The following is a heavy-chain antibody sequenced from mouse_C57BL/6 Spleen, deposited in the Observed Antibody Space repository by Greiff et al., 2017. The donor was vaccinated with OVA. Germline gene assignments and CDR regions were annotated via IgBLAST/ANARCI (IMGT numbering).Heavy chain of an antibody. CDR1: GFTFTDYY. D-gene: IGHD3-1*01. J-gene: IGHJ4*01. CDR2: IDPEDGET. V-gene: IGHV14-2*01. CDR3: ARCVPGSRDYYAIDY. Sequence: VQLQQSGAELVKPGASVKLSCTASGFTFTDYYMHWVKQRPEQGLEWIGRIDPEDGETNYAEKFKGKATITADKSSNTAYLQRISLTSEDPAVYYCARCVPGSRDYYAIDYWGQGTSVTVSS.